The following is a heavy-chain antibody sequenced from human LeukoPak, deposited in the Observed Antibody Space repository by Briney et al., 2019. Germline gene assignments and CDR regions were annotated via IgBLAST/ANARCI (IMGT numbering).Heavy chain of an antibody. J-gene: IGHJ6*03. D-gene: IGHD6-6*01. CDR3: ARDGYSSSPNYYYYYMDV. Sequence: SETLSLTCTVSGGSISSGSYYWSWIRQPAGKGLEWIGRIYTSGSTNYNPSLKSRVTVSVDTSKNQFSLKLSSVTAADTAVYYCARDGYSSSPNYYYYYMDVWGKGTTVTVFS. CDR2: IYTSGST. CDR1: GGSISSGSYY. V-gene: IGHV4-61*02.